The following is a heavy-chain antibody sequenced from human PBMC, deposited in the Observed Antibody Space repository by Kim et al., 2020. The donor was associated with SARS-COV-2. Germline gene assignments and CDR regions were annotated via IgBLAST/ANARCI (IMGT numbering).Heavy chain of an antibody. J-gene: IGHJ4*02. D-gene: IGHD5-18*01. CDR2: SEK. CDR3: ARDQGGHIY. Sequence: SEKYYVDSVKGRFTISRDNAKNSLYLQMNSLRAEDTAVYYCARDQGGHIYWGQGTLVTVSS. V-gene: IGHV3-7*03.